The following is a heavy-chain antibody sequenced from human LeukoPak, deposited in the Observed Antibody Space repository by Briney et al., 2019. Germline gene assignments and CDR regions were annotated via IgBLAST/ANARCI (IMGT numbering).Heavy chain of an antibody. Sequence: GGSLRLSCAASGFTFSSYWMSWVRQAPGKGLEWVANIKQDGSEKYYVDSVKGRFTISRDNAKNSLYLQMNSLRAEDTAVYYCANNYDFWSGYYPFDYWGQGALVTASS. CDR1: GFTFSSYW. V-gene: IGHV3-7*01. CDR3: ANNYDFWSGYYPFDY. J-gene: IGHJ4*02. CDR2: IKQDGSEK. D-gene: IGHD3-3*01.